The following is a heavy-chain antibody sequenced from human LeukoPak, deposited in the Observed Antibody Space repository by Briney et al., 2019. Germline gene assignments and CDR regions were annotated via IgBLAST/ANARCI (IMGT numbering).Heavy chain of an antibody. J-gene: IGHJ4*02. CDR1: GITFSSYG. V-gene: IGHV3-23*01. Sequence: GGSLRLSCAASGITFSSYGMSWVRQAPGKGLEWVSVITGSGGSTYYGDSVKGRFTVSRDNSKNTLYLQMNSLRAEDTAIYYCANHNGYFLDYWGQGTLVTVSS. CDR2: ITGSGGST. D-gene: IGHD6-13*01. CDR3: ANHNGYFLDY.